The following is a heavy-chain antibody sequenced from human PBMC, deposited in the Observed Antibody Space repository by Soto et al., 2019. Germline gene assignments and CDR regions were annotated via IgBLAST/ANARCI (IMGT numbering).Heavy chain of an antibody. D-gene: IGHD2-15*01. CDR1: GFTFSTCT. J-gene: IGHJ6*02. Sequence: EVHLVESGGGLVKPGGSLRLSCAVSGFTFSTCTMNWVRQAPGKGLEWVSSISPSTSHIYYADSVKGRFTISRDNAKNSLFLQMNRLGAEDTAVYYCSGCSGGACHQNYGMDVWGQGTTVTVSS. CDR3: SGCSGGACHQNYGMDV. V-gene: IGHV3-21*01. CDR2: ISPSTSHI.